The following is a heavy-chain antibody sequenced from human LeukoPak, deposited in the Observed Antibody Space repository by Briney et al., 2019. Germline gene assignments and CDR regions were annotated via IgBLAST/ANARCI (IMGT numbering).Heavy chain of an antibody. J-gene: IGHJ5*02. CDR1: GYTFTSNY. D-gene: IGHD3-9*01. Sequence: GASVKGSCKASGYTFTSNYMHGVRQAPGQGLEWMGIINPSGGSTSYAQKFQGRVTMTRDTSTSTVYMELSSLRSEDTAVYYCARAEGYFDWLLPFDPWGQGTLVTVSS. CDR2: INPSGGST. V-gene: IGHV1-46*01. CDR3: ARAEGYFDWLLPFDP.